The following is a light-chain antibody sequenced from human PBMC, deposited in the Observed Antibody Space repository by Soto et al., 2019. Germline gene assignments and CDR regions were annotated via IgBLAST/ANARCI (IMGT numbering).Light chain of an antibody. CDR3: LLSYSGAHVV. V-gene: IGLV7-46*01. CDR2: DAT. CDR1: TGAVTSSHY. J-gene: IGLJ2*01. Sequence: QAVVTQEPSLTVSPGGTVTLTCGSSTGAVTSSHYPYWFQQKPGQAPRTLIYDATNKHSWTPARFSGSLFGGKAALTLSGAQPEDEAEYYCLLSYSGAHVVFGGGTKVTVL.